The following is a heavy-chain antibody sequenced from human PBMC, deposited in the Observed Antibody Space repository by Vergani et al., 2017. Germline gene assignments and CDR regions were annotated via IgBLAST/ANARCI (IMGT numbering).Heavy chain of an antibody. D-gene: IGHD6-6*01. Sequence: QLQLQESGPGLVKPSETLSLTCTVSGGSISSSSYYWSWIRQHPGKGLEWIGYIYYSGSTYYNPSLKSRVTISVDTSKNQFSLKLSSVTAADTAVYYCARDQDSSSTSKLYYYYGMDVWGQGTTVTVSS. CDR3: ARDQDSSSTSKLYYYYGMDV. CDR2: IYYSGST. CDR1: GGSISSSSYY. J-gene: IGHJ6*02. V-gene: IGHV4-31*03.